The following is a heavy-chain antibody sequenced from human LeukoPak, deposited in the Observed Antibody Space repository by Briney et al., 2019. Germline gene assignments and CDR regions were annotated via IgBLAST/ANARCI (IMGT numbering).Heavy chain of an antibody. CDR2: IYTSGST. D-gene: IGHD2-2*01. CDR3: ASPLFCSGTGCYDS. Sequence: PSETLSLTCTVSGGSISSGGSYWSWIRQPAGKGLEWVGHIYTSGSTNYNPSLKCRVTISVDMSKNRFSLKLSSVTAADTAVYYCASPLFCSGTGCYDSWGQGTLVTVSS. V-gene: IGHV4-61*09. J-gene: IGHJ4*02. CDR1: GGSISSGGSY.